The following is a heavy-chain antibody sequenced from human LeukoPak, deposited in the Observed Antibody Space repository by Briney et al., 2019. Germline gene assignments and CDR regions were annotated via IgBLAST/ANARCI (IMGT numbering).Heavy chain of an antibody. Sequence: ASVKVSCKASGYTFTSYGISWVRQAPGQGLEWMGWISAYNGNTNYAQKLQGRVAMTTDTSTSTAYMELRSLRSDDTAVYYCARDGIAAAGPYYYYGMDVWGQGTTVTVSS. CDR2: ISAYNGNT. CDR1: GYTFTSYG. CDR3: ARDGIAAAGPYYYYGMDV. V-gene: IGHV1-18*01. J-gene: IGHJ6*02. D-gene: IGHD6-13*01.